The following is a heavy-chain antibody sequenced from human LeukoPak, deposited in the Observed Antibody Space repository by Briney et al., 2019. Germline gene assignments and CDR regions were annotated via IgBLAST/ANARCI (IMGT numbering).Heavy chain of an antibody. CDR2: ISSSSSYI. CDR1: GFTFSSYS. CDR3: AKGGGNYDFWSGSRDAFDI. Sequence: GGSLRLSCAASGFTFSSYSMNWVRRAPGKGLEWVSSISSSSSYIYYADSVKGRFTISRDNAKNSLYLQMNSLRAEDTAVYYCAKGGGNYDFWSGSRDAFDIWGQGTMVTVSS. V-gene: IGHV3-21*01. D-gene: IGHD3-3*01. J-gene: IGHJ3*02.